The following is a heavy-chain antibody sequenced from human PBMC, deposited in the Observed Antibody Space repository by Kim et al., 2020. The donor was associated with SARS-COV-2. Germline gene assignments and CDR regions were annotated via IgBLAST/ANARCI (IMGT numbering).Heavy chain of an antibody. D-gene: IGHD3-10*01. J-gene: IGHJ4*02. CDR1: GGTFSSYA. Sequence: SVKVSCKASGGTFSSYAISWVRQAPGQGLEWMGRIIPILGIANYAQKFQGRVTITADKSTSTAYMELSSLRSEDTAVYYCARSAIYGSGSLFDYWGQGTLVTVSS. CDR3: ARSAIYGSGSLFDY. V-gene: IGHV1-69*04. CDR2: IIPILGIA.